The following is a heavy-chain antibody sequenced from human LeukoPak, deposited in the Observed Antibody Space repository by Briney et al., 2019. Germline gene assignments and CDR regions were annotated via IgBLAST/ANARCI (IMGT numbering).Heavy chain of an antibody. Sequence: GRSLRLSCAASGFPFSTYTMHWVRQAPGKGLEWVAVISHDGANKYYADSVKGRFTISRDNSRNTLFLQMNSLTAADTAVYYCANWGGVATIRGNFDSWGQGTLVTVSS. D-gene: IGHD5-12*01. CDR2: ISHDGANK. V-gene: IGHV3-30-3*01. CDR1: GFPFSTYT. J-gene: IGHJ4*02. CDR3: ANWGGVATIRGNFDS.